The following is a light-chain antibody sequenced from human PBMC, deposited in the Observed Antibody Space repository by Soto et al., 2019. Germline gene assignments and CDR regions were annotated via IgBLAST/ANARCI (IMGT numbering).Light chain of an antibody. CDR2: GAS. CDR1: QSVSSN. J-gene: IGKJ1*01. Sequence: EAVMTQSPATLSVSPGERATLSCRASQSVSSNLAWYQHKPGQAPRLLIYGASTRATAISARFSGSGSGTEFTLTISSLQSEDFAVYYCQHYNSWPRTFGQGTKVELK. V-gene: IGKV3-15*01. CDR3: QHYNSWPRT.